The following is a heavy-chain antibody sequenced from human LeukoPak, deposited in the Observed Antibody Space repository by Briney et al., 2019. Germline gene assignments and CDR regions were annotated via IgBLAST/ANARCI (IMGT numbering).Heavy chain of an antibody. CDR1: GFTFDDYA. CDR3: AKDTADILTGYLDY. V-gene: IGHV3-9*01. Sequence: PGRSLRLSCAASGFTFDDYAMHWVRQASGKGPEWVSGISWNSGSIGYADSVKGRFTISRDNAKNSLYLQMNSLRAEDTALYYCAKDTADILTGYLDYWGQGTLVTVSS. D-gene: IGHD3-9*01. J-gene: IGHJ4*02. CDR2: ISWNSGSI.